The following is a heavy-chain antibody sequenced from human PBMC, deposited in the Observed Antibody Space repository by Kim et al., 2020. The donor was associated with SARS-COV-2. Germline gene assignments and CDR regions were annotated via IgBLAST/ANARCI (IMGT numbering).Heavy chain of an antibody. CDR3: ARRFNGWSFDY. J-gene: IGHJ4*02. Sequence: NHNPSPQSRVTVSVDTSKNQFSLKLRSVTAADTAVYYCARRFNGWSFDYWGQGTLVTVSS. D-gene: IGHD6-19*01. V-gene: IGHV4-59*08.